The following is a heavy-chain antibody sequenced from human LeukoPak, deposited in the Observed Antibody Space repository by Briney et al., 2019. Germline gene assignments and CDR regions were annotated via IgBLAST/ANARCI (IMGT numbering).Heavy chain of an antibody. V-gene: IGHV4-59*01. J-gene: IGHJ5*02. D-gene: IGHD1-1*01. Sequence: SETLSLTCTVSGGSISSYYWSWIRQPPGKGLEWIGYIYYSGSTNYNPSLKSRVTISVDTSKNQFSLKLSSVTAADTAVYYCARSYAYNWNDRPNWFDPWGQGTLVTVSS. CDR3: ARSYAYNWNDRPNWFDP. CDR2: IYYSGST. CDR1: GGSISSYY.